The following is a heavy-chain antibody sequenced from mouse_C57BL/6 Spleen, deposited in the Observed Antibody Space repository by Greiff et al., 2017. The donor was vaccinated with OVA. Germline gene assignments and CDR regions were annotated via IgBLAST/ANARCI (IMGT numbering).Heavy chain of an antibody. V-gene: IGHV1-15*01. CDR3: TRHYGSSYHWYFDV. CDR1: GYTFTDYE. Sequence: QVQLQQSGAELVRPGASVTLSCKASGYTFTDYEMHWVKQTPVHGLEWIGAIDPETGGTAHNQKFKGKAILTADKSSSTAYMELRSLTSEDSAVYYCTRHYGSSYHWYFDVWGTGTTVTVSS. CDR2: IDPETGGT. D-gene: IGHD1-1*01. J-gene: IGHJ1*03.